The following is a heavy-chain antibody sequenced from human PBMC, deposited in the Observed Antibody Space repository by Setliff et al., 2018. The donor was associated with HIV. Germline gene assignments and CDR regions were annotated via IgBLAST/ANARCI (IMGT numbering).Heavy chain of an antibody. D-gene: IGHD1-26*01. J-gene: IGHJ6*03. V-gene: IGHV4-61*02. CDR3: ARDKGGTYDGMYYYYYMDV. CDR2: IYSSGST. Sequence: SETLSLTCTVSGGSISSGSHYWNWVRQSAGKGLEWIGRIYSSGSTNNNPSLNSRDSISVDTSKNQFSLKLNSVTAADTAVYFCARDKGGTYDGMYYYYYMDVWGKGTTVTVSS. CDR1: GGSISSGSHY.